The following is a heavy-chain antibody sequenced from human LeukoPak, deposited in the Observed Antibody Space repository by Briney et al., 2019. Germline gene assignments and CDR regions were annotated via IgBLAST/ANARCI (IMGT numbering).Heavy chain of an antibody. D-gene: IGHD3-3*01. Sequence: SETLSLTCTVSGGSISSSSYYWGWIRQPPGKGLEWIGSIYYSGSTYYNPSLKSRVTISVDTSKNQFSLKLSSVTAAETAVYYCARHRDFWSGLDAFDIWGQGTMVTVSS. V-gene: IGHV4-39*01. J-gene: IGHJ3*02. CDR3: ARHRDFWSGLDAFDI. CDR2: IYYSGST. CDR1: GGSISSSSYY.